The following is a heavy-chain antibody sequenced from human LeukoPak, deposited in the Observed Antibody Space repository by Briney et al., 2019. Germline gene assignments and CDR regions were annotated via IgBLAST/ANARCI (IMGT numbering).Heavy chain of an antibody. CDR2: IWYDGSNK. J-gene: IGHJ4*02. Sequence: GRSLRLSCAASGFTFSSYGMHWVRQAPGKGLEWVAVIWYDGSNKYYADSVKGRFTISRDNSKNTLYLQMNSRRAEDTAVYYCARDRTTVRGSLGYWGQGTLVTVSS. D-gene: IGHD4-11*01. V-gene: IGHV3-33*01. CDR3: ARDRTTVRGSLGY. CDR1: GFTFSSYG.